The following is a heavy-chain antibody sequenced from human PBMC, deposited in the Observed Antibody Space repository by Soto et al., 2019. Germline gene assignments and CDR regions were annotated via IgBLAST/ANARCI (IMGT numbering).Heavy chain of an antibody. CDR3: ARDRGRAATPTNWYFDL. D-gene: IGHD1-26*01. V-gene: IGHV3-21*01. J-gene: IGHJ2*01. CDR1: GFTFSHYS. CDR2: ISSSGSYI. Sequence: EVQLVESGGGLVKPGGSLRLSCATSGFTFSHYSMNWVRQAPGKGLEWVSSISSSGSYIYYADSVKGRFTISRDNAKNSLFLQVNSLRAEDTAVYFCARDRGRAATPTNWYFDLWGRGTLVTVSS.